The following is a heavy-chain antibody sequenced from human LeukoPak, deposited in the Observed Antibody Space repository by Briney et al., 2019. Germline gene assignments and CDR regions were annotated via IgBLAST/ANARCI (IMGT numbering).Heavy chain of an antibody. D-gene: IGHD2/OR15-2a*01. CDR3: AKTRGNNQSKYRKDDYFDY. CDR2: ISRSGGST. Sequence: GGSLRLSCAASGFTFSSYAMSWVRQAPGKGLEWVSAISRSGGSTYYADSVKGRFTISRDNSKNTLYLQMNSLRAEDTAVYYCAKTRGNNQSKYRKDDYFDYWGQGTLVTVSS. J-gene: IGHJ4*02. V-gene: IGHV3-23*01. CDR1: GFTFSSYA.